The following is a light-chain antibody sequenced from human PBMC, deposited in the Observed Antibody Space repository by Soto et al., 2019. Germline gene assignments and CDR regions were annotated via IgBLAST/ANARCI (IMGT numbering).Light chain of an antibody. V-gene: IGKV3-15*01. CDR3: QQHTNWPLT. J-gene: IGKJ4*01. CDR1: QSVSSN. CDR2: AAS. Sequence: EIVMTQSPATLSVPPGERATLSCRASQSVSSNLAWYQQKPGQAPRVLVYAASTRATGIPARFSGSGSGTAFTLTIGSLQSEDFAVYSCQQHTNWPLTFGGGTKVEIK.